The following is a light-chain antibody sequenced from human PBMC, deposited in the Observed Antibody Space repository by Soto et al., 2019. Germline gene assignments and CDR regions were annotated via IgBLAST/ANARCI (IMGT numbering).Light chain of an antibody. CDR1: SGHSSYI. J-gene: IGLJ2*01. CDR2: LEGSGSY. CDR3: ETRDSNTRVV. Sequence: QPVLTQSSSASASLGSSVKLTCTLSSGHSSYIIAWHQQQPGKAPRYLMKLEGSGSYNKGSGVPDRFSGSSSGADRYLTISNLQSEDEADYYCETRDSNTRVVFGGGTKLTVL. V-gene: IGLV4-60*03.